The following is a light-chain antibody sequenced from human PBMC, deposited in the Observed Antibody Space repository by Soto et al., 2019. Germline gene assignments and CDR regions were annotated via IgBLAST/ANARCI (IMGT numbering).Light chain of an antibody. Sequence: EIVFAQYPGTLSLSPGGRGTLSCRAGQTIYSNVAWYQQRPGQAPRLLIYRASTRATGVPARFSGSGSGTEFTLTISSLQSEDFALYYCQQNQNLWTFGQGTKVDIK. V-gene: IGKV3-15*01. CDR1: QTIYSN. J-gene: IGKJ1*01. CDR2: RAS. CDR3: QQNQNLWT.